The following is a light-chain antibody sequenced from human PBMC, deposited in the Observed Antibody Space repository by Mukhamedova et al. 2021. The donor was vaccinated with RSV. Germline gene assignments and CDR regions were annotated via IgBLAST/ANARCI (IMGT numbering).Light chain of an antibody. J-gene: IGKJ1*01. CDR3: LQDYYYPRS. Sequence: CRASQDIRNDLGWFQQKPGKAPKLLISTASTLQSGVPSRFSGSGSGTDFTLTINSLQSEDFATYYCLQDYYYPRSFGQGTKVEI. CDR1: QDIRND. CDR2: TAS. V-gene: IGKV1-6*01.